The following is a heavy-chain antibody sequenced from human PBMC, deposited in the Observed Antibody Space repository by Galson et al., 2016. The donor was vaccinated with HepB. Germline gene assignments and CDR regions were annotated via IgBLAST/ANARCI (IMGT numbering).Heavy chain of an antibody. V-gene: IGHV3-23*01. J-gene: IGHJ4*02. CDR1: GFIFSNFA. CDR2: VTGSGVST. Sequence: SLRLSCAASGFIFSNFAMNWVRQAPGKGLEWVSGVTGSGVSTFYANSVKGRFTISRDNDKNTLYLQMDSLRAEDTAVHYCAKDEPPAIAWGQGTLVTVSS. CDR3: AKDEPPAIA. D-gene: IGHD2-15*01.